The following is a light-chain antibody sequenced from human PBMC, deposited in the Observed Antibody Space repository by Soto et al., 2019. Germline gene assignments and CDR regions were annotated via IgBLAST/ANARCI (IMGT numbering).Light chain of an antibody. CDR3: QSYDSSLSDSYVV. Sequence: QSALTQPASLSGSPGQSITISCTGTSSDIGAYDYVSWFQQHPGKAPKLMIYEGSKRPSGVSNRFSGSKSGNTASLAITGLQAEDEADYYCQSYDSSLSDSYVVFGGGTKLTVL. V-gene: IGLV2-14*01. CDR1: SSDIGAYDY. J-gene: IGLJ2*01. CDR2: EGS.